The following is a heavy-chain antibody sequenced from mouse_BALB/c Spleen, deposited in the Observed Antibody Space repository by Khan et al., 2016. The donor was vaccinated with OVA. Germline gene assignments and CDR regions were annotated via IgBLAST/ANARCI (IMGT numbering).Heavy chain of an antibody. D-gene: IGHD1-3*01. Sequence: QIQLVQSGPELKKPGETVKISCKASGYTFTDYSMHWVKQAPGKGLKWMGWINTETGEPTYADDFKGRFAFSLETSASTAYLQINNLKNEDTATYVCASGLKYCNFDYWGQGTTLTVSA. CDR3: ASGLKYCNFDY. V-gene: IGHV9-2-1*01. CDR2: INTETGEP. J-gene: IGHJ2*01. CDR1: GYTFTDYS.